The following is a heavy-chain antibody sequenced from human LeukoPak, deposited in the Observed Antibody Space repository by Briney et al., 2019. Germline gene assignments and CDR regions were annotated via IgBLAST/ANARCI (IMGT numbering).Heavy chain of an antibody. V-gene: IGHV4-39*01. J-gene: IGHJ4*02. D-gene: IGHD2-2*01. CDR3: ARHWGSTSSGVDY. CDR1: GGSISSSSYY. Sequence: SETLSLTCSVSGGSISSSSYYWGWIRQPPGKGLEWIGSIYYSGSTYYNPSLMSRVTISVDTSKNHFSLKLSSVTAADTAVYYCARHWGSTSSGVDYWGQGTLVTVSS. CDR2: IYYSGST.